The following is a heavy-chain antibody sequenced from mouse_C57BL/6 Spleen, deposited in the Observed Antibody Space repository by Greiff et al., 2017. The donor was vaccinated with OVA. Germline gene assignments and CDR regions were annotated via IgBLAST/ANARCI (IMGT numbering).Heavy chain of an antibody. CDR2: IYPGDGDT. D-gene: IGHD2-4*01. J-gene: IGHJ2*01. CDR3: ARSGNLGLRRDFDD. Sequence: VQLQQSGAELVKPGASVKISCKASGYAFSSYWMNWVKQRPGKGLEWMGQIYPGDGDTNYNGRFKGKAKLTADKSSSTAYLQLSILTSEDSAVYFCARSGNLGLRRDFDDWGKGTTLTVSS. CDR1: GYAFSSYW. V-gene: IGHV1-80*01.